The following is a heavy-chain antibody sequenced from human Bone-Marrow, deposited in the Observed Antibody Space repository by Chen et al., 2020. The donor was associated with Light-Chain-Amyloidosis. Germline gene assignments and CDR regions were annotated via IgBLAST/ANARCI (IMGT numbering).Heavy chain of an antibody. CDR3: VRCQTVCGTFEI. D-gene: IGHD3-10*01. CDR1: GFTFSDHY. J-gene: IGHJ3*02. Sequence: EVQLVESGGGLVQPGGSLRLSCAVSGFTFSDHYMDWVRQAPGKGLEWVGRSRNKANSYTTEYSASVKGRFTISRDDSKSSLDLQMNSLKSEDTAVYYCVRCQTVCGTFEIWGQGTMVTVSS. V-gene: IGHV3-72*01. CDR2: SRNKANSYTT.